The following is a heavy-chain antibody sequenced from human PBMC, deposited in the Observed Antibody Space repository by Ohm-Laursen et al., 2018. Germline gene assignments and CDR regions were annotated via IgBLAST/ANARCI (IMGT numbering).Heavy chain of an antibody. CDR3: ARDVAHGGYGFGMDV. CDR1: GFTFSSYW. D-gene: IGHD5-12*01. J-gene: IGHJ6*02. CDR2: IKQDGSEK. Sequence: SLRLSCAASGFTFSSYWMSWVRQAPEKGLEWVANIKQDGSEKYYVDSVKGRFTISRDNAKNSLYLQMNSLRAEDTAVYYCARDVAHGGYGFGMDVWGQGTTVTVSS. V-gene: IGHV3-7*01.